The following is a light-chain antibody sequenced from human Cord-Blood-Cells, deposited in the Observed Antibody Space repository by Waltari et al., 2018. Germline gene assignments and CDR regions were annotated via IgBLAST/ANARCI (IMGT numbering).Light chain of an antibody. CDR3: QSYDSSLSGYV. Sequence: QSVLTQPPSVSGAPGQRVTISCTGSSSNIGAGYDVHWYQQRPGTAPKLLIYGNSSRPSGVPDRFSGSKSGTSASLAITGLQAEDEADYYCQSYDSSLSGYVFGTGTKVTVL. CDR1: SSNIGAGYD. J-gene: IGLJ1*01. CDR2: GNS. V-gene: IGLV1-40*01.